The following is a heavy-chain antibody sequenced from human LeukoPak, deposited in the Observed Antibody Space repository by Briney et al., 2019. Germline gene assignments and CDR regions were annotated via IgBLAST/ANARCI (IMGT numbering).Heavy chain of an antibody. D-gene: IGHD1-26*01. CDR3: ATVERDSGSYLSYYFHY. V-gene: IGHV4-34*01. Sequence: SETLSLTCAVYGGSLSGYYWSWIRQPPGKGLEWIGEIKHSGSTNYNPSLKSRVTISVDTSKNQFSLKLSSVTAADTAVYYCATVERDSGSYLSYYFHYWGQGTLVTVSS. CDR1: GGSLSGYY. CDR2: IKHSGST. J-gene: IGHJ4*02.